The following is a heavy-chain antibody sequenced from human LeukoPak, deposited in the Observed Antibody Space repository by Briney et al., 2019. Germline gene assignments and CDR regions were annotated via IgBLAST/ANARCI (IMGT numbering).Heavy chain of an antibody. Sequence: ASVKVSCKASGGTFSSYGISWVRQAPGQGLEWMGGIIPIFGTANYAQKFQGRVTITADESTSTAYMELRSLRSEDTAVYFCARVSQGRRCYYYYAMDVWGQGTTVTVSS. D-gene: IGHD5-24*01. V-gene: IGHV1-69*13. CDR1: GGTFSSYG. CDR2: IIPIFGTA. CDR3: ARVSQGRRCYYYYAMDV. J-gene: IGHJ6*02.